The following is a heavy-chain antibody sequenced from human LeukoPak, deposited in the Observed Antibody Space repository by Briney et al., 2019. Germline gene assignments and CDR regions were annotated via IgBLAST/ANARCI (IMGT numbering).Heavy chain of an antibody. CDR3: AGGYSGYDLFEY. J-gene: IGHJ4*02. CDR2: INNNGGST. Sequence: GGSLRLSCTGSGFSFDTDALSWVRQAPGRGLEWVSAINNNGGSTYYAASVKGRFTISRDNSKNTLYLQMNGLTAEDTATYFCAGGYSGYDLFEYWGQGTLVTVSS. D-gene: IGHD5-12*01. V-gene: IGHV3-23*01. CDR1: GFSFDTDA.